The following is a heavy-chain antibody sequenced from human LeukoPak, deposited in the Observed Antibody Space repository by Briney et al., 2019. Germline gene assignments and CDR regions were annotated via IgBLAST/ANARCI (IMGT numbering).Heavy chain of an antibody. CDR2: INPNSGGT. Sequence: ASVKVSCKASGYTFTGYYMHWVRQAPGQGLEWMGWINPNSGGTNCAQKFQGRVTMTRDTSISTAYMELSRLRSDDTAVYYCARDRMDYYDSSGSVDYWGQGTLVTVSS. V-gene: IGHV1-2*02. CDR1: GYTFTGYY. J-gene: IGHJ4*02. CDR3: ARDRMDYYDSSGSVDY. D-gene: IGHD3-22*01.